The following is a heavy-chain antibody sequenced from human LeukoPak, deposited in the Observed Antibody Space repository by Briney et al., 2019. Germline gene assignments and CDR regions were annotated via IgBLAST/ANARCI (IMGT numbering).Heavy chain of an antibody. Sequence: GGSLRLSCAASRFTLSSYAMHWVRQAPGKGLEWVAVISYDGSNKYYADSVKGRFTISRDNSKNTLYLQMNSLRAEDTAVYYCASGKAGTASWFDYWGQGTLVTVSS. J-gene: IGHJ4*02. D-gene: IGHD1-1*01. CDR3: ASGKAGTASWFDY. V-gene: IGHV3-30-3*01. CDR1: RFTLSSYA. CDR2: ISYDGSNK.